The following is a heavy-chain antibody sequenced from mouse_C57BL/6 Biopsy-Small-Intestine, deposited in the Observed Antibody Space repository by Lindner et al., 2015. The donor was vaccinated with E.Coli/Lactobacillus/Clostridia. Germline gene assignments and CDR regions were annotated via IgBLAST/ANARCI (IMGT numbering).Heavy chain of an antibody. CDR1: GYAFSRSW. D-gene: IGHD3-2*01. Sequence: LQESGPELVKPGASVKISCKASGYAFSRSWMNWVKQRPGEGLEWIGRIYPGDGDINYNGKFKGKATLTADKSSSTAYMQLTSLTSEDSAVYFCVRDTSGYGAWFAYWGQGTLVTISA. CDR3: VRDTSGYGAWFAY. V-gene: IGHV1-82*01. CDR2: IYPGDGDI. J-gene: IGHJ3*01.